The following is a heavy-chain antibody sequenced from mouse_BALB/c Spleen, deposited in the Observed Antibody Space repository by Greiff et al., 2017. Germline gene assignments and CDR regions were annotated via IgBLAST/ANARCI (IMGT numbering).Heavy chain of an antibody. J-gene: IGHJ3*01. CDR1: GYSITSDYA. V-gene: IGHV3-2*02. Sequence: VQLKESGPGLVKPSQSLSLTCTVTGYSITSDYAWNWIRQFPGNKLEWMGYISYSGSTSYNPSLKSRISITRDTSKNQFFLQLNSVTTEDTATYYCAREGYPAWFAYWGQGTLVTVSA. D-gene: IGHD2-2*01. CDR3: AREGYPAWFAY. CDR2: ISYSGST.